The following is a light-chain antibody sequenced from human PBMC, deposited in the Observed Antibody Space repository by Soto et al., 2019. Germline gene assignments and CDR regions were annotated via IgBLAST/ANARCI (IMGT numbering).Light chain of an antibody. Sequence: DIQMTQSPSSLSASVGDRVTITCRASQSISRNLNWYQHKPGKAPKLLIYAASSLQNGVPSRFSGGGSATEFTLSISSLQPEDFGTYYCQQSYTTASITFGQGTRLESK. V-gene: IGKV1-39*01. CDR2: AAS. CDR1: QSISRN. J-gene: IGKJ5*01. CDR3: QQSYTTASIT.